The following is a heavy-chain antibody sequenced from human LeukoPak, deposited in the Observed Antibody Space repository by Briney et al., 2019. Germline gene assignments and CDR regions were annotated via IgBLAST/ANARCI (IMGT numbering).Heavy chain of an antibody. CDR3: ARDVYYGSGSPFFDY. CDR2: ISSSSSYI. D-gene: IGHD3-10*01. V-gene: IGHV3-21*01. Sequence: PGGSLRLSCAASGFTFSSYSINWVRQAPGKGLEWVSSISSSSSYIYYADSVKGRSTISRDNAKNSLYLQMNSLRAEDTAVYYCARDVYYGSGSPFFDYWGQGTLVTVSS. CDR1: GFTFSSYS. J-gene: IGHJ4*02.